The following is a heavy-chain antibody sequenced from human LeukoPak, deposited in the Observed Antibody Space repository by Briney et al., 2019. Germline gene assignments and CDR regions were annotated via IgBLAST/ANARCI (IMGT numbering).Heavy chain of an antibody. Sequence: SETLSLTCAVYGGSFSGYYWSWIRQPPGKGLEWIGEINHSGSTNYNPSLKSRVTISVDTSKNQFSLKLSSVTAADTAVYYCARTAVTTDYYYYYGMDVWGKGTTVTASS. CDR2: INHSGST. J-gene: IGHJ6*04. D-gene: IGHD4-17*01. V-gene: IGHV4-34*01. CDR3: ARTAVTTDYYYYYGMDV. CDR1: GGSFSGYY.